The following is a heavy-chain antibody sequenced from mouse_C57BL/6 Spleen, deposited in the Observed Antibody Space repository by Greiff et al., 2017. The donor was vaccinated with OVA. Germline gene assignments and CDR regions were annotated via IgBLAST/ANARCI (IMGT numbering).Heavy chain of an antibody. Sequence: VQLQESGAELMKPGASVKLSCKATGYTFTGYWIEWVKQRPGHGLEWIGEILPGSGSTNYNEKFKGKATFTADTSSNTAYMQLSSLTTEGSAIYYCARERNYYGSRYYAMDCWGQGTSVTVSS. D-gene: IGHD1-1*01. CDR2: ILPGSGST. CDR3: ARERNYYGSRYYAMDC. V-gene: IGHV1-9*01. J-gene: IGHJ4*01. CDR1: GYTFTGYW.